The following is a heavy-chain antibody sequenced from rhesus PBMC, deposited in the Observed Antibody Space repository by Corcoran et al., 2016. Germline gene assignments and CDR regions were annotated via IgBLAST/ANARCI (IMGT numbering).Heavy chain of an antibody. CDR1: GFSLSTSGMG. J-gene: IGHJ5-2*02. CDR2: IYWDDDN. V-gene: IGHV2S1*01. D-gene: IGHD2-2*01. CDR3: ARGGGGSNPLGYYNSLDV. Sequence: QVTLKESGPALVKPTQTLTLTCTFSGFSLSTSGMGVGWIRQPPGKALEWLASIYWDDDNYSPTSRKSSLTISKDTSKNQVVLTMTNMDPVDTATYYCARGGGGSNPLGYYNSLDVWGRGVLVTVSS.